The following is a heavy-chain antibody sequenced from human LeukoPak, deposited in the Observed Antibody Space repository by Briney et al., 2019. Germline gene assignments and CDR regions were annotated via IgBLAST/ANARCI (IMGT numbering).Heavy chain of an antibody. CDR2: IGYDGSEI. CDR3: ARDFESYFDY. J-gene: IGHJ4*02. Sequence: GRSLRLSSVESGFTFSSYGMHWVRQAPGKGLEWVAVIGYDGSEIYYADSVKGRFTISRDNSKSTLYLQMNSLRAVDTAVYYCARDFESYFDYWGQGTLVTVSS. CDR1: GFTFSSYG. V-gene: IGHV3-33*01. D-gene: IGHD3-9*01.